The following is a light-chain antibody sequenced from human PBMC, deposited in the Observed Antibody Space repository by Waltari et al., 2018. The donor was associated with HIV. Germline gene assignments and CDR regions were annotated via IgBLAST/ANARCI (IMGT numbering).Light chain of an antibody. CDR2: DVF. V-gene: IGLV2-23*02. CDR1: SRDVAGSTF. J-gene: IGLJ3*02. Sequence: QSALTQPASVSGSPGQSIPISCTGTSRDVAGSTFFPWYQQHPGKAPKLIIFDVFKRPSGVSVRFSGSKSGNTASLTISGLQSEDEADYYCCSYAGSRTWVFGGGTKVTVL. CDR3: CSYAGSRTWV.